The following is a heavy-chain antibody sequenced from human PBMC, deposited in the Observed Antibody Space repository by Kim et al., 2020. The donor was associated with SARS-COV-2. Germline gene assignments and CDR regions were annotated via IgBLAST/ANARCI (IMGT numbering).Heavy chain of an antibody. CDR3: ARDMGTLDYGGNSGDAFDI. CDR1: GGSISSSSYY. Sequence: SETLSLTCTVSGGSISSSSYYWGWIRQPPGKGLEWIGSIYYSGSTYYNPSLKSRVTISVDTSKNQFSLKLSSVTAADTAVYYCARDMGTLDYGGNSGDAFDIWGQGTMVTVSS. CDR2: IYYSGST. J-gene: IGHJ3*02. D-gene: IGHD4-17*01. V-gene: IGHV4-39*07.